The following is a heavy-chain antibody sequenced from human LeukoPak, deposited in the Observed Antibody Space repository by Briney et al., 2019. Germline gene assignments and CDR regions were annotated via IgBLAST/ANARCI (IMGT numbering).Heavy chain of an antibody. D-gene: IGHD3-22*01. V-gene: IGHV3-30*18. Sequence: PGRSLRLSCAASGFTFSSYGMHWVRQAPGKGLEWVAVISYDGSNKYYADSVKGRFTISRDNSKNTLCLQMNSLRAEDTAVYYCAKDKMDYYDSSGYYDWFDPWGQGTLVTVSS. J-gene: IGHJ5*02. CDR1: GFTFSSYG. CDR3: AKDKMDYYDSSGYYDWFDP. CDR2: ISYDGSNK.